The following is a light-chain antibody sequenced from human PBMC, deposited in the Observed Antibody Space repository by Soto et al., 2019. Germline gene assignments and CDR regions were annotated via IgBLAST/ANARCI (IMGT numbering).Light chain of an antibody. CDR2: DAS. Sequence: IVLTQSQATLSLSPGERATLSGRASQSVSSVLAWYQHQPGQAPRLLIYDASNRTTGVPARFSGSGSGTDFTLTISSLEPEDFAVYFCQQRFHSPLTFGQGTRLEIK. CDR1: QSVSSV. V-gene: IGKV3-11*01. CDR3: QQRFHSPLT. J-gene: IGKJ5*01.